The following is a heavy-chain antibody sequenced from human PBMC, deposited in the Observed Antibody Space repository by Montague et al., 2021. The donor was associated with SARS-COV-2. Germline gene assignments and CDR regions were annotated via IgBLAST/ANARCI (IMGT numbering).Heavy chain of an antibody. V-gene: IGHV4-59*08. J-gene: IGHJ4*02. D-gene: IGHD2-15*01. CDR1: GGSISSVY. CDR2: ISYSGST. CDR3: ARHYSATLPAVY. Sequence: SETLSLTCTGSGGSISSVYWSWFRQPPGKGLEWIGYISYSGSTNYNPSLTSRVTMSVDTSKNQFSLKVNSVTAADTAVYYCARHYSATLPAVYWGQGTLVTVSS.